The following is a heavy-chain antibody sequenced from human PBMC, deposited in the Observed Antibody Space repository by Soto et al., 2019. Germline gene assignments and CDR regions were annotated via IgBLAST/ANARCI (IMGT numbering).Heavy chain of an antibody. CDR2: IIPIFGTA. V-gene: IGHV1-69*06. Sequence: SVKVSCKASRGKLRSYALSWVQQDPGQRLEWMGGIIPIFGTAKHAQKFQGRVTITADKSTSTAYMELSSRISEDTDVYYSARDLAIAVGAKGCIYGIVVWG. CDR1: RGKLRSYA. J-gene: IGHJ6*02. D-gene: IGHD6-19*01. CDR3: ARDLAIAVGAKGCIYGIVV.